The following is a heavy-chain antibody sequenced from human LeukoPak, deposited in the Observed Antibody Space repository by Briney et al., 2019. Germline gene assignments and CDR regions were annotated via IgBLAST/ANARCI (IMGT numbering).Heavy chain of an antibody. J-gene: IGHJ4*02. CDR3: ARGIAAIGGY. D-gene: IGHD2-15*01. CDR2: INHSGSN. Sequence: SETLSLTCAVYGGSFSGYYWSWIRQPPGKGLEWIGEINHSGSNNYNPSLKSRVTISVDTSKNQFSLKLSSVTAADTAVYYCARGIAAIGGYWGQGTLVTVSS. CDR1: GGSFSGYY. V-gene: IGHV4-34*01.